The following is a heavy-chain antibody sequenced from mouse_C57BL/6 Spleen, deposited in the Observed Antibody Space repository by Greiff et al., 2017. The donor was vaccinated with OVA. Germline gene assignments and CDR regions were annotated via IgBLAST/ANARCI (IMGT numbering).Heavy chain of an antibody. D-gene: IGHD1-1*01. J-gene: IGHJ1*03. Sequence: VQLQQSGAELVRPGASVKLSCTASGFNIKDDYMHWVKPRPEQGLEWIGWIDPENGDTEYASKFQGKATITADTSSNTAYLQLSSLTSEDTAVYYCTYYYGSSSWYFDVWGTGTTVTVSS. V-gene: IGHV14-4*01. CDR1: GFNIKDDY. CDR2: IDPENGDT. CDR3: TYYYGSSSWYFDV.